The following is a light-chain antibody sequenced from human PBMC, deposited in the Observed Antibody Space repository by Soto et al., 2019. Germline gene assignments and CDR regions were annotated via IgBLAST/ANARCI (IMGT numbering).Light chain of an antibody. CDR3: QQYCSSPKT. CDR2: GAP. CDR1: QSVSSSY. J-gene: IGKJ1*01. V-gene: IGKV3-20*01. Sequence: IVLTQSQGTLSLPPGAIATLSCSASQSVSSSYVAWYQQKPGQAPRLLIYGAPSMATGSPDRFSGSGSGTDFTLSISRLEPEAFAVDYCQQYCSSPKTFGQGTRVEIK.